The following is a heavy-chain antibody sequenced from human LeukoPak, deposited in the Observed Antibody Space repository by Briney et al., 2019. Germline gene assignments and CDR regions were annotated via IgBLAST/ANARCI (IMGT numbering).Heavy chain of an antibody. J-gene: IGHJ4*02. CDR1: GFTVSSNY. D-gene: IGHD4-11*01. CDR2: IYSAGST. Sequence: GGSLRLSCAASGFTVSSNYMSWVRQAPGKGLEWVSVIYSAGSTYYADSVKGRFTISRDNSKNTLFLQMNSLRAEDTAAYYCARGAHYSYGFDYWGQGTLVTVSS. CDR3: ARGAHYSYGFDY. V-gene: IGHV3-53*01.